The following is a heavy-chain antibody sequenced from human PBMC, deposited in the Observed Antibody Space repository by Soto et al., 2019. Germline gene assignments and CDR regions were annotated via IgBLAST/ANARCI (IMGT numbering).Heavy chain of an antibody. CDR2: IKSKTDGGTT. CDR3: AKDRRNHFWDYYYMDV. D-gene: IGHD3-3*02. CDR1: GFTFSNAW. Sequence: GGSLRLSCAASGFTFSNAWMSWVRQAPGKGLEWVGRIKSKTDGGTTDYAAPVKGRFTISRDDSKNTLYLQMNSLKTEDTAVYYCAKDRRNHFWDYYYMDVWGKGTTVTVSS. J-gene: IGHJ6*03. V-gene: IGHV3-15*01.